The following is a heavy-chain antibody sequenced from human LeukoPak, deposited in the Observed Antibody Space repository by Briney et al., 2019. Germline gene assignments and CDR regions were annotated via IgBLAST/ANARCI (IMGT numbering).Heavy chain of an antibody. CDR2: INPNSGGT. CDR1: GYTFTGYY. CDR3: ARGGIAAAADLSRFSWDLDY. Sequence: GASVKVSCKASGYTFTGYYMHWVRQAPGQGLEWMGWINPNSGGTNYAQKFQGWVTMTRDTSISTAYMELSRLRSDDTAVYYCARGGIAAAADLSRFSWDLDYWGQGTLVTVSS. D-gene: IGHD6-13*01. V-gene: IGHV1-2*04. J-gene: IGHJ4*02.